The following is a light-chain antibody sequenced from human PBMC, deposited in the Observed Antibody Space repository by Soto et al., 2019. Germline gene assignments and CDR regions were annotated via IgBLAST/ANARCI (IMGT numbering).Light chain of an antibody. CDR2: DVR. CDR1: SSVVGYYNY. J-gene: IGLJ1*01. CDR3: SSYTSSSTYV. Sequence: SVLTQPASVSGSPGQSITISCTGTSSVVGYYNYVSWYQQHPGKAPKLMIYDVRNRPSGVSNRFSGSKSGNTASLTISGLQAEDEADYYCSSYTSSSTYVSGTGTKVTVL. V-gene: IGLV2-14*03.